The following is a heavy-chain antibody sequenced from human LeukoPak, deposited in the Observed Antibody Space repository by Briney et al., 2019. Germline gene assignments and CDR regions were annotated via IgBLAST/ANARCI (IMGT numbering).Heavy chain of an antibody. V-gene: IGHV3-30-3*01. CDR1: GFTFSSYA. Sequence: PGGSLRLSCAASGFTFSSYAMHWVRQAPGKGLEWVAVISYDGSNKYYADSVKGRFTISRDNSKNTLYLQMNSLRAEDTAVYYCARGYSSGWYGDWGQGTLVTVSS. J-gene: IGHJ4*02. CDR2: ISYDGSNK. CDR3: ARGYSSGWYGD. D-gene: IGHD6-19*01.